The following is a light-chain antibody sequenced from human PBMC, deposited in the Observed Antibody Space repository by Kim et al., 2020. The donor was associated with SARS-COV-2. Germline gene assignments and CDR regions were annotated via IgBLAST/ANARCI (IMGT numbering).Light chain of an antibody. CDR3: QVWDSSTAV. CDR2: RDS. CDR1: NSGSKN. J-gene: IGLJ3*02. Sequence: VAVGQTARITCGGNNSGSKNVHWYQKKPGQAPVLVIYRDSNRPSGIPGRFSGSNSGNTATLTISRAQAGDEADYYCQVWDSSTAVFGGGTQLTVL. V-gene: IGLV3-9*01.